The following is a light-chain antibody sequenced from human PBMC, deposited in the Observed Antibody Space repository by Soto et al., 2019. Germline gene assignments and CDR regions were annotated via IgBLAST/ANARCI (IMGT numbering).Light chain of an antibody. V-gene: IGLV2-8*01. CDR1: SSDVGGYNY. Sequence: QSALTQPPSASGSPGQSVTISCTGTSSDVGGYNYVSWYQQHPGKAPKLIISEVNKRPSGVPDRFSGSTSGNTASLTVSGLQAEDEADYCCSLYDGSNSLYVVFGGGTKLTVL. CDR2: EVN. J-gene: IGLJ2*01. CDR3: SLYDGSNSLYVV.